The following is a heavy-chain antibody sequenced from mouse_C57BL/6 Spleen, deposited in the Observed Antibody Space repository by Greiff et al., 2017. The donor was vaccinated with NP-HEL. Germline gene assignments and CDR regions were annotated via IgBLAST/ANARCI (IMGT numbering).Heavy chain of an antibody. Sequence: QVQLKQSGAELARPGASVKMSRKASGYTFTSYTMHWVKQRPGQGLEWIGYINPSSGYTKYNQKFKDKATLTAAKSSSTAYMQLSSLTSEDSAVYYCARLADFDYWGQGTTLTVSS. CDR2: INPSSGYT. D-gene: IGHD3-3*01. V-gene: IGHV1-4*01. CDR1: GYTFTSYT. J-gene: IGHJ2*01. CDR3: ARLADFDY.